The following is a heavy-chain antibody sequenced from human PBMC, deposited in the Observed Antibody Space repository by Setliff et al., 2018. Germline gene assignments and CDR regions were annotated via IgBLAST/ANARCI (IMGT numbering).Heavy chain of an antibody. CDR2: IYHTENT. Sequence: SETLSLTCAVSGASINSNNWWSWVRQPPGKGLEWIGEIYHTENTNYNPSLKSRVTISVDTSKDQFSLKVISMTAADTAVYYCARSYHLVLTDWFDAWGHGTLVTVSS. D-gene: IGHD1-26*01. J-gene: IGHJ5*01. V-gene: IGHV4-4*02. CDR1: GASINSNNW. CDR3: ARSYHLVLTDWFDA.